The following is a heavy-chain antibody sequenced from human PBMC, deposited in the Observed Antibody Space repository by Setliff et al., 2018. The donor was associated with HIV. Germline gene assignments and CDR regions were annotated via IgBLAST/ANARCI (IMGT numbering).Heavy chain of an antibody. CDR2: IYPADSDT. V-gene: IGHV5-51*01. CDR3: SRASDPSHRMPPTNYYYYMDV. Sequence: GESLTISCKGSGYSFTNYWIGWVRQVPGKGLEWVGIIYPADSDTRYSPSFQGQVTISADKSISTAYLQWSSLRASDTAVYYCSRASDPSHRMPPTNYYYYMDVWGKGTKVTVSS. CDR1: GYSFTNYW. J-gene: IGHJ6*03. D-gene: IGHD2-2*01.